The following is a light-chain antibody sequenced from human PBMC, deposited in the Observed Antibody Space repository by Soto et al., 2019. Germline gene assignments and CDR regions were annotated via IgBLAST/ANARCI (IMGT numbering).Light chain of an antibody. J-gene: IGLJ1*01. CDR3: SSYTSGTTPYV. CDR2: EVS. V-gene: IGLV2-14*01. CDR1: SNDVGGYNF. Sequence: QSALTQPASVSGSPGQSITISCTGTSNDVGGYNFVSWHQQHPGKAPKLMIYEVSDRPSGVSNRFSGSKSGNTASLTISGLQAEDEADYYCSSYTSGTTPYVFGSGTKVTVL.